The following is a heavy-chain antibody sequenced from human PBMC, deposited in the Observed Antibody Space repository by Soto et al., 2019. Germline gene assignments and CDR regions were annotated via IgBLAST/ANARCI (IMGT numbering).Heavy chain of an antibody. J-gene: IGHJ5*01. CDR3: TKGPCSDGGCYFDS. CDR1: GFTFDDYA. Sequence: VQLVESGGGLVQAGKSLRLSCAASGFTFDDYAMDWVRQAPGKGLEWVSSLSWNSGRIGYADSVKGRFSISRDNAKNSLYLQLNSLRPEDTAFYYCTKGPCSDGGCYFDSWGQGTLVTVSS. V-gene: IGHV3-9*01. CDR2: LSWNSGRI. D-gene: IGHD2-15*01.